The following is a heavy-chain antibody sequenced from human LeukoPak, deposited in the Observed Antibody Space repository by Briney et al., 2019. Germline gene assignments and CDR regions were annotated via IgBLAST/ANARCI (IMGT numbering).Heavy chain of an antibody. D-gene: IGHD6-13*01. CDR2: ISYDGYNK. Sequence: GGSLRLSCAASRFTFSSYGMHWVRQAPGKGLEWVATISYDGYNKYYGDSVEGRFTISRDNSKNTLYLQMNSLRAEDTAVYYCARGPYSSNWYVDHWGQGTLVTVAS. CDR1: RFTFSSYG. V-gene: IGHV3-30*03. J-gene: IGHJ4*02. CDR3: ARGPYSSNWYVDH.